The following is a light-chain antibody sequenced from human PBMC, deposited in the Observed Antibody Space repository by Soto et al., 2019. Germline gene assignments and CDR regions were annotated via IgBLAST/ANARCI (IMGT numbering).Light chain of an antibody. CDR3: QQYSEWPPLT. CDR1: QSLYSN. V-gene: IGKV3-15*01. Sequence: DIAMTQSPATLSVSPGERATLSCRASQSLYSNLAWYQQKPGQAPRLLIYGASTRAAGIPARFSGSGSGTEFTLTISSLQSEDFAVYYCQQYSEWPPLTFGGGTKV. J-gene: IGKJ4*01. CDR2: GAS.